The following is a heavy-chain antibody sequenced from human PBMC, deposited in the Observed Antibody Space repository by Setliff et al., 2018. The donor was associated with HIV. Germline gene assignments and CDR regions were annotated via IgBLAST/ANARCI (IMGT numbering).Heavy chain of an antibody. CDR3: ARDMTTVTYYYYYYYMDV. Sequence: SETLSLTCTVSGGSISSYYGSWIRQSAGKGLEWIGRIYSSGSTYYNPSLKSRVTISVDTSKNQFSLKLSSVTAADTAMYYCARDMTTVTYYYYYYYMDVWGKGTTVTVSS. J-gene: IGHJ6*03. CDR2: IYSSGST. CDR1: GGSISSYY. D-gene: IGHD4-17*01. V-gene: IGHV4-4*07.